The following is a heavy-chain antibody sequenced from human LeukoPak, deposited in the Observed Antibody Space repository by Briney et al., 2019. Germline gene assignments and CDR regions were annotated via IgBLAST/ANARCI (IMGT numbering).Heavy chain of an antibody. CDR2: IIGSGGST. J-gene: IGHJ3*02. D-gene: IGHD3-3*01. CDR3: AKGSWSKGFLECLFLWHDAFDI. Sequence: GGSLRLSCAASGFTFSSYAMSWVREAPGKGLEWVSAIIGSGGSTYYADSVKGRFTISRDNSKNTLYLQMNSLRAEAMAVYYCAKGSWSKGFLECLFLWHDAFDIWGQGTMVTVSS. V-gene: IGHV3-23*01. CDR1: GFTFSSYA.